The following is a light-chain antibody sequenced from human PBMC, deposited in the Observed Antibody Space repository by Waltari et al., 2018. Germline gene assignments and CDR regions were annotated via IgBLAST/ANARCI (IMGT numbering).Light chain of an antibody. CDR2: DVI. J-gene: IGLJ2*01. CDR3: SSYTTGSTLI. CDR1: SSDVGDYRY. V-gene: IGLV2-14*03. Sequence: QSALTQPASVSGSPGQSITISCAGTSSDVGDYRYVPWYQQHPGKAPKLIIYDVINRPSGVSSRFSGSKSGNTASLTVSGLRAEDEADYYCSSYTTGSTLIFGGGTKLTVL.